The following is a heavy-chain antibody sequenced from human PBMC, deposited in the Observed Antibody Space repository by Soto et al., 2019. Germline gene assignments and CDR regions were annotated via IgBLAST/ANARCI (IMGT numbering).Heavy chain of an antibody. V-gene: IGHV3-23*01. CDR2: ISGSGGST. CDR3: ASRCRRGFDP. Sequence: FRDYGGRRILQPPGKGLEWVSAISGSGGSTHYADSVKGRFTISRDNSKNTLYLQMNSLRAEDTPVYYGASRCRRGFDPWRQGSLVTVSS. CDR1: FRDYG. J-gene: IGHJ5*02. D-gene: IGHD2-2*01.